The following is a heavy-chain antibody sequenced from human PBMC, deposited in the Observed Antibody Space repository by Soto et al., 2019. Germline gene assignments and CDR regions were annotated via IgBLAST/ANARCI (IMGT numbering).Heavy chain of an antibody. CDR2: IVVDSNTA. J-gene: IGHJ4*02. V-gene: IGHV1-69*06. D-gene: IGHD1-26*01. CDR3: GRAIKRWEVNYYFDF. CDR1: GSTFNNFA. Sequence: QVVLLQSGAEVKEPGSSVRVSCQVSGSTFNNFAFSWVRQAPGHGPEWMGGIVVDSNTAEYSQRFQDRVTITADTSTDTLYMELGSLTFEDTAVYYCGRAIKRWEVNYYFDFWGQGTLVTVSS.